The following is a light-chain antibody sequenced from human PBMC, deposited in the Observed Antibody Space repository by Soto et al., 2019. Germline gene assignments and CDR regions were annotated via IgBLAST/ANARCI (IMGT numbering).Light chain of an antibody. J-gene: IGKJ4*01. Sequence: EIVMTQSPATLSVSPGGRATLSCRARQIVSSNLARSQRKPGQPPRLLIYGAPTMSTGTPARLSGRGSGTEFILTISSVQSEDFSGYYCLQYMGWPRPFGGGTKVDIK. CDR2: GAP. CDR1: QIVSSN. V-gene: IGKV3-15*01. CDR3: LQYMGWPRP.